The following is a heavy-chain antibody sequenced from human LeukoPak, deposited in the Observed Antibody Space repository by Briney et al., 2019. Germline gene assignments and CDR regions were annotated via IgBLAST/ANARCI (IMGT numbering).Heavy chain of an antibody. V-gene: IGHV4-61*02. J-gene: IGHJ4*02. Sequence: SQTLSLTCTVSGGSISSGSYYWSWIRQPAGKGLEWIGRIYTSGSTNYNPSLKSRVTISVDTSKNQFSLKLSSVTAADTAVYYCARVAAYDYVWGSYRYFDYWGQGTLVTVSS. CDR2: IYTSGST. CDR3: ARVAAYDYVWGSYRYFDY. D-gene: IGHD3-16*02. CDR1: GGSISSGSYY.